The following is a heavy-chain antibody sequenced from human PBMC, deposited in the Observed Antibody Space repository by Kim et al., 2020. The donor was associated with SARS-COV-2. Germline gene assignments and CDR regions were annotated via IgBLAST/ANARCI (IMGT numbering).Heavy chain of an antibody. Sequence: SETLSLTCTVSGGSISSSSYYWGWIRQPPGKGLEWIGSIYYSGSTYYNPSLKSRVTISVDTSKNQFSLKLSSVTAADTAVYYCSVRSDYGDYYWGQGTLVTVSS. J-gene: IGHJ4*02. V-gene: IGHV4-39*07. CDR2: IYYSGST. D-gene: IGHD4-17*01. CDR1: GGSISSSSYY. CDR3: SVRSDYGDYY.